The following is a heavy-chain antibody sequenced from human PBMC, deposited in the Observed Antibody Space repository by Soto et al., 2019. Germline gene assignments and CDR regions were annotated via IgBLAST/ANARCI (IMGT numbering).Heavy chain of an antibody. CDR2: ISSSSSYI. V-gene: IGHV3-21*01. J-gene: IGHJ4*02. CDR3: ARDMDYGDGNFDY. D-gene: IGHD4-17*01. Sequence: GGSLRLSCAASGFTFSSYSMNWVRQAPGKGLEWVSSISSSSSYICYADSVKGRFTISRDNAKNSLYLQMNSLRAEDTAVYYCARDMDYGDGNFDYWGQGTLVTVSS. CDR1: GFTFSSYS.